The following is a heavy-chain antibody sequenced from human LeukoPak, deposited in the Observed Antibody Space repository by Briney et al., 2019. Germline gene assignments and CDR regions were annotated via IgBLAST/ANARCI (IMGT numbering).Heavy chain of an antibody. CDR2: NKEDGSVK. J-gene: IGHJ4*02. D-gene: IGHD3-10*01. Sequence: GGSLRLSCAASGFTLSDYWMTWIRQAPGKGLEWVAHNKEDGSVKDYGDSVKGRFTISRDNTQNSLFLQLNSLRAEDTAVYYCVRDRGWFHFDLWGQGTLVTVSS. CDR3: VRDRGWFHFDL. V-gene: IGHV3-7*01. CDR1: GFTLSDYW.